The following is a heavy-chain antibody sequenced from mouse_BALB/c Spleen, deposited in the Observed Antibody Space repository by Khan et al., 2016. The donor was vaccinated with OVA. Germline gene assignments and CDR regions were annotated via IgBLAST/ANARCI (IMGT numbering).Heavy chain of an antibody. J-gene: IGHJ3*01. CDR1: GFTFSNYA. V-gene: IGHV5-6-5*01. Sequence: EVELVESGGGLVKPGGSPKLSCAASGFTFSNYAMSWVRQTPEKRLEWVASISSGGNTYYPDSVKGRFTISRDNARNILYLQMSSLRSEDTAMYYCARDYWFTYWGQGTLVTVSA. CDR2: ISSGGNT. CDR3: ARDYWFTY.